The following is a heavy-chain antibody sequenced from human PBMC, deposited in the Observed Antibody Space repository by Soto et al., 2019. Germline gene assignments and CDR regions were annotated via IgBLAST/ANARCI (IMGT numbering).Heavy chain of an antibody. J-gene: IGHJ6*02. Sequence: SETLSLTCTVSGDSISRGAYYWTWIRQHPVKGPDWIGYISNSGRTYYNPSLKSRLTISLDSAENEFSLRLNSVTAADTAVYYCARLNGYCVSTKCHGYYGMDVWGQGTTVTVSS. CDR3: ARLNGYCVSTKCHGYYGMDV. CDR1: GDSISRGAYY. D-gene: IGHD2-2*03. V-gene: IGHV4-31*03. CDR2: ISNSGRT.